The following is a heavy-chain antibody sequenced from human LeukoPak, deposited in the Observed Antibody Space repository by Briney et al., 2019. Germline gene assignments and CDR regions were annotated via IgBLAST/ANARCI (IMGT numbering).Heavy chain of an antibody. CDR1: GGSFSGYY. J-gene: IGHJ5*02. V-gene: IGHV4-34*01. CDR3: AKKNSSGWYGWFDP. D-gene: IGHD6-19*01. CDR2: INHSGST. Sequence: PSETLSLTCAVYGGSFSGYYWSWIRQPPGKGLEWIGEINHSGSTNYNPSLKSRVTISVDTSKNQFSLKLSSVTAADTAVYYCAKKNSSGWYGWFDPWGQGTLVTVSS.